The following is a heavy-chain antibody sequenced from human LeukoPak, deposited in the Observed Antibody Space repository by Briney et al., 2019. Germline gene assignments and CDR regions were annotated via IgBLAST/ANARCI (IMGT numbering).Heavy chain of an antibody. CDR1: GASISSGYW. CDR2: IYHSGST. Sequence: GTLSLTCAVSGASISSGYWWSWVRKPPGKGLEWSGEIYHSGSTNHNPSLKSRVTISVDQSKSQFSLNLSSVTAADTAVYYCARDDTGVIRGIRFHYWGQGTLVTVSS. D-gene: IGHD3-10*01. J-gene: IGHJ4*02. V-gene: IGHV4-4*02. CDR3: ARDDTGVIRGIRFHY.